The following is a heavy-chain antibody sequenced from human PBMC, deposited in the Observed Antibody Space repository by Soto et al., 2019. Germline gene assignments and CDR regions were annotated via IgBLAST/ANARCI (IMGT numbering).Heavy chain of an antibody. CDR2: INSGSSVI. J-gene: IGHJ5*02. V-gene: IGHV3-48*01. CDR1: GFNFRSES. CDR3: ARGVGTSWFFL. Sequence: EVQLVESGGGLVQPGGSLRLSCVVSGFNFRSESMTWVRQAPGKGPEWVSYINSGSSVIRYADSVKGRFTVFRDNDRDSLYLQMNGLRAEDSAVYYCARGVGTSWFFLWGLGTLVTVSS. D-gene: IGHD2-2*01.